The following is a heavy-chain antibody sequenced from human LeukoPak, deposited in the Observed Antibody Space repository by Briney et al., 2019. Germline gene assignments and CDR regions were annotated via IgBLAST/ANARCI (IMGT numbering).Heavy chain of an antibody. D-gene: IGHD4-17*01. Sequence: PGGSLRLSCAASGFTFTDFYMSWIRQAPGKGLEWVSYISSSGTTIYYADSVMGRFTISRDNAKNSLYLQMNSLRAEDTAVYYCARAKLRAFDYWGQGTLVTVSS. CDR1: GFTFTDFY. J-gene: IGHJ4*02. CDR2: ISSSGTTI. V-gene: IGHV3-11*04. CDR3: ARAKLRAFDY.